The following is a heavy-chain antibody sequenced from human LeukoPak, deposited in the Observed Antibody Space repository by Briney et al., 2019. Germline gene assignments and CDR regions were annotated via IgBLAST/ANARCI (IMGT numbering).Heavy chain of an antibody. J-gene: IGHJ4*02. CDR1: GSYW. CDR3: ANWGGTY. CDR2: ISDSSGST. V-gene: IGHV3-23*01. D-gene: IGHD7-27*01. Sequence: GGSLRLSCAASGSYWMHWVRQAPGKGLEWVSTISDSSGSTHYADSVKGRFTISRDNSKNTLYLQMHSLRAEDSAVYYCANWGGTYWGQGTLVTVSS.